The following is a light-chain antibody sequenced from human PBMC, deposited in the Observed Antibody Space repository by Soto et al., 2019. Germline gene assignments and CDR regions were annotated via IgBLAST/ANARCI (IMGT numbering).Light chain of an antibody. CDR1: QSVFNH. Sequence: DVQMTQSPSSLSASVGDSVTITCRASQSVFNHLSWFQQRPGKGPKLLIYDASSLHAGVPSRVSGSGYGTDFTLTISTVQPEDSAIDYCHQSSSTPLTFGGGTRVELK. CDR2: DAS. V-gene: IGKV1-39*01. J-gene: IGKJ4*01. CDR3: HQSSSTPLT.